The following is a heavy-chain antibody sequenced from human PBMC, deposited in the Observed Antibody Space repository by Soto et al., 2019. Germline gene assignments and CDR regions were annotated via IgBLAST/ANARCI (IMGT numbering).Heavy chain of an antibody. D-gene: IGHD6-13*01. CDR2: ISAYNGNT. J-gene: IGHJ4*02. CDR3: ARDLRRRARAAAGNYYFDY. V-gene: IGHV1-18*01. Sequence: QVQLVQSGAEVKKPGASVKVSCKASGYTFTSYGISWVRQAPGQGLEWMGWISAYNGNTNYAQKLQGRVTMTTDTSTSTAYMELRSLRSDDTAMYYCARDLRRRARAAAGNYYFDYWGQGTLVTVSS. CDR1: GYTFTSYG.